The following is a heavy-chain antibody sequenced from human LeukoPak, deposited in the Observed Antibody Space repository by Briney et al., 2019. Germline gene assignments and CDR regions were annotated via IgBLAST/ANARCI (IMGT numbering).Heavy chain of an antibody. CDR2: INHSGSS. Sequence: SETLSLTCAVYGGSFSSYYWTWSRQPPGKGLEWIGEINHSGSSNYNSSLRSRVTISVDTSYKQFSLRLSSVTAADTAVYYCAPRGDREHSYVYRKWFDPWGQGTRVTVSS. D-gene: IGHD5-18*01. CDR1: GGSFSSYY. J-gene: IGHJ5*02. CDR3: APRGDREHSYVYRKWFDP. V-gene: IGHV4-34*01.